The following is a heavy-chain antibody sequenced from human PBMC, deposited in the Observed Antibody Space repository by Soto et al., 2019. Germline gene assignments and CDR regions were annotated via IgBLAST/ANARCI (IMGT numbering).Heavy chain of an antibody. V-gene: IGHV1-46*03. CDR1: GYTFTSYY. J-gene: IGHJ3*02. Sequence: ASVKVSCKASGYTFTSYYMHWVRQAPGQGLEWMGIINPSGGSTSYAQKFQGRVTMTRDTSTSTVYMELSSLRSEDTAVYFCTLGTSCCPVGYCAFDIWGQGTMVTVSS. D-gene: IGHD2-2*01. CDR2: INPSGGST. CDR3: TLGTSCCPVGYCAFDI.